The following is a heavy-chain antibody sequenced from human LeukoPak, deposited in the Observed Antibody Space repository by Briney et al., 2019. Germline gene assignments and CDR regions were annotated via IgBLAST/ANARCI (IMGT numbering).Heavy chain of an antibody. CDR3: ARDRSIAAPDY. CDR2: INHSGST. D-gene: IGHD6-6*01. V-gene: IGHV4-34*01. CDR1: GGSFSGYY. Sequence: SETLSLTCAVYGGSFSGYYWSWIRQPPGKGLEWIGEINHSGSTNYNPSLKSRVTISVDTSKNQFSLKLSSVTAADTAVYYCARDRSIAAPDYWGQGTLVTVSS. J-gene: IGHJ4*02.